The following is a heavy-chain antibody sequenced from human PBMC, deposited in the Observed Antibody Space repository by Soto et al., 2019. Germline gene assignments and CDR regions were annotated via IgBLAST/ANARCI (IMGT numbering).Heavy chain of an antibody. CDR2: ISGSGGST. Sequence: LRLSCAASGFTFSSYAMSWVRQAPGKGLEWVSAISGSGGSTYYADSVKGRFTISRDNSKNTLYLQMNSLRAEDTAVYYCAKDLNYYDSSRCFDYWGQGTLVTVSS. CDR1: GFTFSSYA. CDR3: AKDLNYYDSSRCFDY. D-gene: IGHD3-22*01. V-gene: IGHV3-23*01. J-gene: IGHJ4*02.